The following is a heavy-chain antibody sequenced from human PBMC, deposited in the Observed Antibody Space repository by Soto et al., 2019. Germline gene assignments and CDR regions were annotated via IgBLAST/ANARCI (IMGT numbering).Heavy chain of an antibody. V-gene: IGHV3-48*01. J-gene: IGHJ6*02. Sequence: EVQLVESGGGLVQPGGSLRLSCAASGFSFSSYSMNWVRQAPGKGLEWVSYISGSSRTIYYADSVRGRFTISRDNAKNSLYLQMNSLRAEDTAVYSCARDSAGHGDYSYYYATDVWGQGTTVTVSS. CDR2: ISGSSRTI. D-gene: IGHD6-19*01. CDR1: GFSFSSYS. CDR3: ARDSAGHGDYSYYYATDV.